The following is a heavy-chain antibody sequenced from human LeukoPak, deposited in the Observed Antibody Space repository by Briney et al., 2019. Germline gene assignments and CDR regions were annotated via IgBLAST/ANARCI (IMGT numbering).Heavy chain of an antibody. CDR2: ISGSGGST. D-gene: IGHD2-2*01. CDR3: AKDHGIVVVPAATHFDY. CDR1: GFTFSSYA. Sequence: GGSLRLSCAASGFTFSSYAMSWVRQAPGKGLEWVSDISGSGGSTYYADSVKGRFTISRDNSKNTLYLQMNSLRAEDTAVYYCAKDHGIVVVPAATHFDYWAREPWSPSPQ. V-gene: IGHV3-23*01. J-gene: IGHJ4*02.